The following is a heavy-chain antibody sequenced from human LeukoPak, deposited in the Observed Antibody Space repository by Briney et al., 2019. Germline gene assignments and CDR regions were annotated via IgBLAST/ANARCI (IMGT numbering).Heavy chain of an antibody. Sequence: GGSLRLSCAASGFTFSSYAMSWVRQAPGKGLEWVSAISGSGGSTYYADSVKGRFTISGDNSKNTLYLQMNSLRAEDTAVYYCAKGESITIFGVVIDWGQGTLVTVSS. V-gene: IGHV3-23*01. D-gene: IGHD3-3*01. CDR2: ISGSGGST. CDR1: GFTFSSYA. J-gene: IGHJ4*02. CDR3: AKGESITIFGVVID.